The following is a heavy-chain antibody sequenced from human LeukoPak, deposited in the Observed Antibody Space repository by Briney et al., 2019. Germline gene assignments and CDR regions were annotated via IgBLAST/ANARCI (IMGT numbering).Heavy chain of an antibody. Sequence: SPSLSLTCTVAAGSISSTASDWGWIRQPPGRGLEWIATIYYSGTTSYNPSLESRVTISVDTSKNQFSLKLSSVTAADTSVYYCSRQGVRGTYYYAMDVWGQGTTVTVSS. J-gene: IGHJ6*02. D-gene: IGHD3-10*01. CDR2: IYYSGTT. V-gene: IGHV4-39*01. CDR1: AGSISSTASD. CDR3: SRQGVRGTYYYAMDV.